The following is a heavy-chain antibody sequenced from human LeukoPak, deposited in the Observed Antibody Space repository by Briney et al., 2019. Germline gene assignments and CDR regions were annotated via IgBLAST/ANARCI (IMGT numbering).Heavy chain of an antibody. CDR1: GLTVNTND. Sequence: GGSLRLSCAVSGLTVNTNDLNWVRQAPGKGLEWVSSISSSSSYIYYADSVKGRFTISRDNAKNSVYLQMNSLRAEDTAVYYCARGQPFGSHWGQGTLVTVSS. CDR3: ARGQPFGSH. V-gene: IGHV3-21*04. CDR2: ISSSSSYI. J-gene: IGHJ4*02. D-gene: IGHD3-10*01.